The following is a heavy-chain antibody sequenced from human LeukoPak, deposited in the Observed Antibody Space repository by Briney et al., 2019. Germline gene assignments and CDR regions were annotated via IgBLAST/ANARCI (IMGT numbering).Heavy chain of an antibody. D-gene: IGHD3-22*01. CDR3: ARDGFYYDSSGSRLRGYFDY. J-gene: IGHJ4*02. Sequence: GGSLRLSCAASGFTFSSYNMNWVRQAPGKGLESVSYISSSGSTIYYADSVKGRFTISRDDAKSSLYLQMNSLRDDDTAVYDCARDGFYYDSSGSRLRGYFDYWGQGTLVTVSS. CDR1: GFTFSSYN. V-gene: IGHV3-48*02. CDR2: ISSSGSTI.